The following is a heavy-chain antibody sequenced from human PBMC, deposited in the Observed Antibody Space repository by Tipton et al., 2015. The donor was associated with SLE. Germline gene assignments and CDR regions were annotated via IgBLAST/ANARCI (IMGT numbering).Heavy chain of an antibody. D-gene: IGHD2/OR15-2a*01. J-gene: IGHJ3*02. Sequence: SLRLSCTASGFIFSSYSMNWVRQAPGKGLAWVSSISSSSSYIYHADSVKGRFTISRDNPKNSLYLQMNSLRAEDTAVYYCVRDEYSSASDIWGQGTMVTVSS. CDR3: VRDEYSSASDI. CDR2: ISSSSSYI. V-gene: IGHV3-21*01. CDR1: GFIFSSYS.